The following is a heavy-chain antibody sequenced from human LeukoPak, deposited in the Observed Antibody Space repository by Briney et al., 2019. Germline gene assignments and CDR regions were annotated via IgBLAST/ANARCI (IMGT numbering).Heavy chain of an antibody. J-gene: IGHJ4*02. CDR2: FDPEDGET. CDR1: GYTLTELS. D-gene: IGHD5-12*01. CDR3: ATDPLGGGGYDLADY. Sequence: ASVKVSCKVSGYTLTELSMHWVRQAPGKGLEWMGGFDPEDGETIYAQKFQGRVTMTEDTSTDTAYMELSSLRSEDTAVYYCATDPLGGGGYDLADYWGQGTLVTVSS. V-gene: IGHV1-24*01.